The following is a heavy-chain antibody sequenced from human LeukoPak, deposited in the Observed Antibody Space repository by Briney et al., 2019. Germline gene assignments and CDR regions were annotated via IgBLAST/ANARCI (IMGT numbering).Heavy chain of an antibody. CDR1: GFTFSSYW. D-gene: IGHD3-22*01. CDR3: ARSTRDSRGYYNTLDY. V-gene: IGHV3-7*01. J-gene: IGHJ4*02. Sequence: GGSLRLSCAASGFTFSSYWMSWVRQAPGKGLEWVANIKQDGSEEYYVDSVKGRFTISRDNAKNSLYPQMNSLRAEDTAVYYCARSTRDSRGYYNTLDYWGQGTLVTVSS. CDR2: IKQDGSEE.